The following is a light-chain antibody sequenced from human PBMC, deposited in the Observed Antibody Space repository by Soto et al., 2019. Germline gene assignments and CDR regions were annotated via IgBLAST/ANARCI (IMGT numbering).Light chain of an antibody. V-gene: IGLV2-11*01. CDR1: SVDVGAYDF. Sequence: QSVLTQPHSVSGSPGQSVTISCTGTSVDVGAYDFVSWYQQHPRKAPKLLIYVVSGRPSGVPHRFSGSKSGNAASLTISGLQAEDEADYYCSSFTTSHTYVFGTGTKLTVL. J-gene: IGLJ1*01. CDR2: VVS. CDR3: SSFTTSHTYV.